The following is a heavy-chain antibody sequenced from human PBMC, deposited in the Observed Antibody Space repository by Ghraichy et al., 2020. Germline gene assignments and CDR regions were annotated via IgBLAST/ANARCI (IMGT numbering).Heavy chain of an antibody. CDR2: IIPIFGTA. Sequence: SVKVSCKASGGTFSSYAISWVRQAPGQGLEWMGGIIPIFGTANYAQKFQGRVTITADESTSTAYMELSSLRSEDTAVYYCARGNGGDCYSGPCWFDPWGQGTLVTVSS. CDR1: GGTFSSYA. J-gene: IGHJ5*02. CDR3: ARGNGGDCYSGPCWFDP. V-gene: IGHV1-69*13. D-gene: IGHD2-21*02.